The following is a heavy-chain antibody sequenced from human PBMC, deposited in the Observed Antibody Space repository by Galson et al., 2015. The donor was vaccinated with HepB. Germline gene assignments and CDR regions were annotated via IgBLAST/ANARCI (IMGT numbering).Heavy chain of an antibody. CDR2: IYPGDSDT. V-gene: IGHV5-51*03. D-gene: IGHD6-13*01. CDR3: ARTSARHSIAAAGNFDY. CDR1: GYSFTSYW. J-gene: IGHJ4*02. Sequence: QSGAEVKKPGESLKISCKGSGYSFTSYWIGWVRQMPGKGLEWMGIIYPGDSDTRYSPSFQGQVTISADKSISTAYLQWSSLKASDTAMYYCARTSARHSIAAAGNFDYWGQGTLVTVSS.